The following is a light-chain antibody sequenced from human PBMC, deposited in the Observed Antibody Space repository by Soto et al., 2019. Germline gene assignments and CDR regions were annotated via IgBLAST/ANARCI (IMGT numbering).Light chain of an antibody. CDR1: QSVSSN. Sequence: EIVMTQSPATLSVYTEERDTIYCRASQSVSSNLAWYQQKPGQAPRLLSYGASTRATGIPARFSGSGSGTEFTLTISSLQSEDFAVCYCQQYNNWPPTFGQGTKV. CDR3: QQYNNWPPT. CDR2: GAS. V-gene: IGKV3-15*01. J-gene: IGKJ1*01.